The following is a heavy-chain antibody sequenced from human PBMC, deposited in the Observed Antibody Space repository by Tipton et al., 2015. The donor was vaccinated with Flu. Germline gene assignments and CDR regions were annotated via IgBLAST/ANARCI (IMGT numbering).Heavy chain of an antibody. CDR2: IHHSGST. Sequence: TLSLTCTVSGYSISSGFYWGWIRQPPGKGLEWIGNIHHSGSTFYNPSLKSRVTISVDTSKNQFSLKLCSVTAADTAVYYCARGDGYNFDYWGQGTLVTVSS. CDR3: ARGDGYNFDY. CDR1: GYSISSGFY. D-gene: IGHD5-24*01. V-gene: IGHV4-38-2*02. J-gene: IGHJ4*02.